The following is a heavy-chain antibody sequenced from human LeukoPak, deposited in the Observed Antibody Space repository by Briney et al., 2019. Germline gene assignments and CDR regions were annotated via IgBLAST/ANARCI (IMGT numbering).Heavy chain of an antibody. CDR3: ASYPVEDIVVVPAAYAH. CDR2: IIPIFGTA. Sequence: SVKVSCKASGGTFSSYAISWVRQAPGQGLEWTGGIIPIFGTANYAQKFQGRVTITVDESTSTAYMELSSLRSEDTAVYYCASYPVEDIVVVPAAYAHWGQGTLVTVSS. V-gene: IGHV1-69*13. CDR1: GGTFSSYA. J-gene: IGHJ4*02. D-gene: IGHD2-2*01.